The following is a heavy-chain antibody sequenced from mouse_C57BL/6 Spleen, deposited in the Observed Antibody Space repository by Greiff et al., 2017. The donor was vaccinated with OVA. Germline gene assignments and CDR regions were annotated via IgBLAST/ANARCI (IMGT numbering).Heavy chain of an antibody. J-gene: IGHJ2*01. V-gene: IGHV5-15*04. CDR1: GFTFSDYG. CDR2: ISNLAYSI. D-gene: IGHD1-1*02. CDR3: ARRGRGGGDFDY. Sequence: EVQLVESGGGLVQPGGSLKLSCAASGFTFSDYGMAWVRQAPRKGLEWVAFISNLAYSIYYADTVTGRFTISRENAKNTLYLRMSSLRSEDTAMYYCARRGRGGGDFDYWGQGTTLTVSS.